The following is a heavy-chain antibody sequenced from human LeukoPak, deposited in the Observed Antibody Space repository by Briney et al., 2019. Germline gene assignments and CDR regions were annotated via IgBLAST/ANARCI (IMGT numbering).Heavy chain of an antibody. CDR3: VNSGFDP. V-gene: IGHV3-30*02. CDR2: IHYDGTNE. Sequence: GGSLRLSCAASRFTFSSYGMHWVRQAPGKGLEWVAFIHYDGTNEYYADSVKGRFTISRDNFKNTLSLQMNGLRVEDTALYYCVNSGFDPWGQGTLVTVSS. D-gene: IGHD3-10*01. J-gene: IGHJ5*02. CDR1: RFTFSSYG.